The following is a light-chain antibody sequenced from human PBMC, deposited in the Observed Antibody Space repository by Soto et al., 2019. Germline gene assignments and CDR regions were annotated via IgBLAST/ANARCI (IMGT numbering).Light chain of an antibody. Sequence: EIVLTQSPGILSVSPGQRVTLSCRASQSVSNDFLAWYQQKPGQAPRLLIYGASTRATDVPDRFSGSGSGADFTLTISRLEPEDFAVYYCQQYGSSPPRTCGQGTKVEMK. J-gene: IGKJ1*01. CDR3: QQYGSSPPRT. V-gene: IGKV3-20*01. CDR2: GAS. CDR1: QSVSNDF.